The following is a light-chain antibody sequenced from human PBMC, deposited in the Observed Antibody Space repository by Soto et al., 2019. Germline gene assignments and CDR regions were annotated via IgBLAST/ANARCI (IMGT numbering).Light chain of an antibody. V-gene: IGKV1-5*02. J-gene: IGKJ1*01. CDR2: DAS. CDR1: QTVSNY. CDR3: QQYTGYSRT. Sequence: DIQMTQSPSSLSASVGDRVTIVCRASQTVSNYVHLYQQKPGKVPDLLISDASNLERGVPSRFSGSGSGTEFTLTISSMQPDDFATYYCQQYTGYSRTFGQGTKVDIK.